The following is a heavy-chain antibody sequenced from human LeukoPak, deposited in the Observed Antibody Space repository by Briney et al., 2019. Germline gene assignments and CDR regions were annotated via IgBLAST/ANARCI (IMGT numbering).Heavy chain of an antibody. CDR3: AKGVRQQLVRTYYFDY. CDR2: ISAGGGST. D-gene: IGHD6-6*01. V-gene: IGHV3-23*01. J-gene: IGHJ4*02. Sequence: PGGSLRLSCAASGFTFGSYSMNWVRQAPGKGLEWVSAISAGGGSTYFTDSVRGRFTISRDNSKNTLYLQMNSLRAEDTGVYYCAKGVRQQLVRTYYFDYWGQGTLVTVSS. CDR1: GFTFGSYS.